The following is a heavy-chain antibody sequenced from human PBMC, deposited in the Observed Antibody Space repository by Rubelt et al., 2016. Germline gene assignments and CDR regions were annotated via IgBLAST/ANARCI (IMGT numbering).Heavy chain of an antibody. CDR3: AHKRVHYYYGMDV. J-gene: IGHJ6*02. V-gene: IGHV2-5*02. CDR2: IYWDDDT. CDR1: GFSLSTSGVG. Sequence: QITLRESGPTLVKPTQTLTLTCTFSGFSLSTSGVGVGWIRQPPGKALEWLAIIYWDDDTRYSPSQKTRITVPKDTSKNQVVLIRTNMDPVDTATYYCAHKRVHYYYGMDVWGQGTTVTVSS.